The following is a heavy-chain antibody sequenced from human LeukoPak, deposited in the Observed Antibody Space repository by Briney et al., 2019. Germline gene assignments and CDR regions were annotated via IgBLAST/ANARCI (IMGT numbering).Heavy chain of an antibody. CDR1: GDSVSNNNVA. J-gene: IGHJ4*02. CDR2: TYYRSKWYN. V-gene: IGHV6-1*01. Sequence: SQTLSLTCAISGDSVSNNNVAWNWVRQSPSRGLEWLGRTYYRSKWYNDYAVSVESRITITPDTSKNQVSLQLSSVSLEDTAIYFCARVQQLGQGFHYWGQGTLVTVSS. D-gene: IGHD6-13*01. CDR3: ARVQQLGQGFHY.